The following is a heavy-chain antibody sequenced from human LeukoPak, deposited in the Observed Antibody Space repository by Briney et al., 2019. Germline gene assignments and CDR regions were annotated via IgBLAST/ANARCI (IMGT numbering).Heavy chain of an antibody. CDR1: GGSVSSYY. CDR2: IYYSGST. J-gene: IGHJ3*02. Sequence: SETLSLTCTFSGGSVSSYYWSWIRQPPGKGLEWIGYIYYSGSTNYNPSLKSRVTISVDTSKNQFSLKLSSVTAADTAVYYCARSLRFLEWLSIKGPFGAFDIWGQGTMVTVSS. CDR3: ARSLRFLEWLSIKGPFGAFDI. V-gene: IGHV4-59*02. D-gene: IGHD3-3*01.